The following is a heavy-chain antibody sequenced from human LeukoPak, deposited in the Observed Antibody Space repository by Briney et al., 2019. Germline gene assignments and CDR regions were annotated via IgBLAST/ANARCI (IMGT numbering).Heavy chain of an antibody. CDR1: GYSFTNYW. V-gene: IGHV5-51*01. D-gene: IGHD3-10*01. J-gene: IGHJ4*02. Sequence: GESLKIPCKGSGYSFTNYWIGWVRQMPGKGLELMGLIYPGDSDTTYSSSFQGQVTISADKSISTAYLQWSSLKASDTAMYYCARRMVRGVITSAFDSWGQGTLVSVSS. CDR2: IYPGDSDT. CDR3: ARRMVRGVITSAFDS.